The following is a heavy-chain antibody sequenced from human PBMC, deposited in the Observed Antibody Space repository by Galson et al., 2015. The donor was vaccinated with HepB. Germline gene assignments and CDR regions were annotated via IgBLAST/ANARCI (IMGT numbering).Heavy chain of an antibody. CDR3: ARNQNHYDSSGYYGQNAFDI. CDR2: LNWDGGRI. V-gene: IGHV3-20*04. Sequence: SLRLSCAASGFNFYDYGLSWARQGPGKALEWVAGLNWDGGRIAYAESVQGRFTISRDNGKTSVYLQMSGLRAEDTALYYCARNQNHYDSSGYYGQNAFDIWGQGTMVSVSP. J-gene: IGHJ3*02. D-gene: IGHD3-22*01. CDR1: GFNFYDYG.